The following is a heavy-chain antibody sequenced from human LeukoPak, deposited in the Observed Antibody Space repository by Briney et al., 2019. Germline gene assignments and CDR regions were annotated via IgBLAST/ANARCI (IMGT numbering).Heavy chain of an antibody. CDR2: ISYDGSNK. CDR3: AKEPGYSSGWFDY. D-gene: IGHD6-19*01. CDR1: GFTFSNNA. V-gene: IGHV3-30*14. Sequence: GGSLRLSCAASGFTFSNNAMHWVRQAPGKGLEWVAVISYDGSNKYYADSVKGRFTISRDKSKNTLYLQMDSLRAEDTAVYYCAKEPGYSSGWFDYWGQGTLVTVSS. J-gene: IGHJ4*02.